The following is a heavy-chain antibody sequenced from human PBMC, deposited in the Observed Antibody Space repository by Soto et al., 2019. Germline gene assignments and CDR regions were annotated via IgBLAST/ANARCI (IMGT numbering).Heavy chain of an antibody. CDR3: AKGRSTVGARTYYYYGMDV. J-gene: IGHJ6*02. Sequence: EVQLLESGGGLVQPGGSLSLSCAASGFTFSSYAMTWVRQAPGKGLEWVSALSGSGGHTYYADSVKGRITISRDNSKNTLYLQTNSLRADDTAVYYCAKGRSTVGARTYYYYGMDVWGQGTTVTVSS. V-gene: IGHV3-23*01. CDR2: LSGSGGHT. CDR1: GFTFSSYA. D-gene: IGHD1-26*01.